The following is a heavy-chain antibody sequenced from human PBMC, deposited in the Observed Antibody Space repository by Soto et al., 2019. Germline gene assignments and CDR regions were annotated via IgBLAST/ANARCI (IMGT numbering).Heavy chain of an antibody. V-gene: IGHV5-51*01. CDR3: ARQRLYSSNWFDP. D-gene: IGHD6-19*01. CDR2: IYPDDSDT. CDR1: GYSFTSYW. J-gene: IGHJ5*02. Sequence: GESLKISCKGSGYSFTSYWIGWVRQMPGKGLEWMVIIYPDDSDTRYSPSFQGQVTITADKSISTAYRQRSSLKASDTAMYYCARQRLYSSNWFDPWGQGTLVTVSS.